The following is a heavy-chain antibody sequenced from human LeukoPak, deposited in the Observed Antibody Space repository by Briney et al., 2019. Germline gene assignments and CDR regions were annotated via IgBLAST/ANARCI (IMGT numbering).Heavy chain of an antibody. CDR1: GGSFSGYY. Sequence: SETLSLTCAVYGGSFSGYYWSWIRQPPGKGLEWIGEINHSGSTNYNPSLKSRVTISVDTSKNQFSLKLSSVTAADTAVYYCARGNTYYDFWSGYYFLNGFDPWGQGTLVTVSS. CDR2: INHSGST. D-gene: IGHD3-3*01. CDR3: ARGNTYYDFWSGYYFLNGFDP. V-gene: IGHV4-34*01. J-gene: IGHJ5*02.